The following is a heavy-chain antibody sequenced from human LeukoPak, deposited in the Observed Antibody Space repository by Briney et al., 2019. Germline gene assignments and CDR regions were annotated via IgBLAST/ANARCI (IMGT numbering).Heavy chain of an antibody. Sequence: SETLSLTCTVSGGSISGSSYYWGWIRQHPGKGLEWIGYIYYSGSTYYNPSLKSRVTISVDTSKNQFSLKLSSVTAADTAVYYCARAGGFFSPFGYWGQGTLVTVSS. V-gene: IGHV4-31*03. D-gene: IGHD3-3*01. J-gene: IGHJ4*02. CDR2: IYYSGST. CDR1: GGSISGSSYY. CDR3: ARAGGFFSPFGY.